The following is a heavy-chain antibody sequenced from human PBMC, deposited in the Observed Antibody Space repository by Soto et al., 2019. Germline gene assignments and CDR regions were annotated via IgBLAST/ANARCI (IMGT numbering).Heavy chain of an antibody. CDR2: IYPDDSDI. D-gene: IGHD6-19*01. V-gene: IGHV5-51*01. CDR1: GYSFTNYW. Sequence: GESLKISCQASGYSFTNYWIGWVRQMPGKGLQWMGIIYPDDSDIRYSPSFQGQVTISADKSISTAYLQWSGLRASDTAMYYCARHSNGWYSDFWGQGTLVTV. CDR3: ARHSNGWYSDF. J-gene: IGHJ4*02.